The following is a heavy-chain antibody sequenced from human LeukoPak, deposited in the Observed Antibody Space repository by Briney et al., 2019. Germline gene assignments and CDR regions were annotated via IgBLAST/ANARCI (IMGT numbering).Heavy chain of an antibody. CDR2: INPSGGST. Sequence: GASVKVSCKASRYTFTSYYMHWVRQAPGQGLEWMGIINPSGGSTSYAQKFQGRVTMTRDTSTSTVYMELSSLRSEDTAVYYCARVSGYSSSWPYYFDYWGQGTLVTVSS. J-gene: IGHJ4*02. D-gene: IGHD6-13*01. CDR1: RYTFTSYY. V-gene: IGHV1-46*01. CDR3: ARVSGYSSSWPYYFDY.